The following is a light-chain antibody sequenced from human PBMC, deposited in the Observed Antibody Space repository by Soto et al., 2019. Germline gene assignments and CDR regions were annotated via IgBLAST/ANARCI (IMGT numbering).Light chain of an antibody. CDR1: QDIGDD. V-gene: IGKV1-17*01. J-gene: IGKJ4*01. CDR3: LQHNTFPFT. CDR2: AAS. Sequence: DIQMTQSPSSLSASVGDRVTITCRASQDIGDDVGWYQQKAGKAPNRLIFAASSLHSGVPSRFSGSRSGTELTLTIASLQPEDFATYYCLQHNTFPFTFGGGTEADIX.